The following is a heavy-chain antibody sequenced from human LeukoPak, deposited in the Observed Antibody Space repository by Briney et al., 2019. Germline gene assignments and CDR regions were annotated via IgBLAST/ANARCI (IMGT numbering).Heavy chain of an antibody. D-gene: IGHD3-22*01. V-gene: IGHV4-34*01. J-gene: IGHJ6*03. CDR1: GGSFSGYY. CDR2: INHSGST. Sequence: SETLSLTCAVYGGSFSGYYWSWIRQPPGKGLGWIGEINHSGSTNYNPSLKSRVTISVDTSKNQFSLKLSSVTAADTAVYYCARGAYYYDSSGYPYYYYMDVWGKGTTVTVSS. CDR3: ARGAYYYDSSGYPYYYYMDV.